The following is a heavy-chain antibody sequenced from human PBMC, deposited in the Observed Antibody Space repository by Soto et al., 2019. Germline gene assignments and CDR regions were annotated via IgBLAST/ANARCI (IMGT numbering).Heavy chain of an antibody. J-gene: IGHJ3*02. CDR3: AGHDYARRKAFDI. V-gene: IGHV1-8*01. D-gene: IGHD4-17*01. CDR2: MNPNSGNT. Sequence: GASVKVSCKASGYTFTSYDINWVRQATGQGLEWMGWMNPNSGNTGYAQKFQGRVTMTRNTSISTAYMELSSLRSEDTAVYYCAGHDYARRKAFDIWGQGTMVTVSS. CDR1: GYTFTSYD.